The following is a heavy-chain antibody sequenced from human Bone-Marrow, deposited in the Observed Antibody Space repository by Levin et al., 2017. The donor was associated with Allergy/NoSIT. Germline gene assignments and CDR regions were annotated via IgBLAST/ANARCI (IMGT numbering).Heavy chain of an antibody. CDR2: ISTSLGRI. V-gene: IGHV3-23*01. CDR1: GFTFSDYA. J-gene: IGHJ4*02. Sequence: QLGESLKISCVASGFTFSDYAMSWVRQAPGKGLEWVSSISTSLGRIDYADSVRGRFTISRDNAKNTLYLQMHGLRAEDTALYYCAKDLMGTTISYFDHWGAGTLVIVSS. CDR3: AKDLMGTTISYFDH. D-gene: IGHD3-3*01.